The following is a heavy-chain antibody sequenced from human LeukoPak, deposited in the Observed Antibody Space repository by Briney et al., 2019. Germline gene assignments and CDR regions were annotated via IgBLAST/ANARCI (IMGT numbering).Heavy chain of an antibody. CDR3: TTQPYYYDSSGYPSLYY. Sequence: PGGSMRLSCAASGFTFSNAWMSWVRQAPGKGLEWVGRIKSKTDGGTTDYAAPVKGRFTISRDDSKNTLYLQMNSLKTEDTAVYYCTTQPYYYDSSGYPSLYYWGQGTLVTVSS. CDR2: IKSKTDGGTT. CDR1: GFTFSNAW. D-gene: IGHD3-22*01. V-gene: IGHV3-15*01. J-gene: IGHJ4*02.